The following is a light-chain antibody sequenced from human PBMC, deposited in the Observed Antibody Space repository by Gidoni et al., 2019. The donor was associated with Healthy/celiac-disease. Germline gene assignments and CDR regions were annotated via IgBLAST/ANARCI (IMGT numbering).Light chain of an antibody. CDR3: QQLSSSPLT. CDR2: AAS. Sequence: DIQLTQSPSSLSASVGDRVNITCRASHGISSYLAWYQQKPGKAPKLLIYAASTLQGGVPSRFSGSGSGTEFTLTISSLQPEDFATYSCQQLSSSPLTFGPGTKVDIK. J-gene: IGKJ3*01. V-gene: IGKV1-9*01. CDR1: HGISSY.